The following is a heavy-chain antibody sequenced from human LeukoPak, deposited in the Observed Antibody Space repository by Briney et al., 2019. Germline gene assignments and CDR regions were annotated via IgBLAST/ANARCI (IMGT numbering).Heavy chain of an antibody. J-gene: IGHJ6*03. CDR1: GGTFSGYS. V-gene: IGHV1-69*13. Sequence: GASVKVSCKASGGTFSGYSFNWVRQVPGQGLEWMGGIIPMSGPRNYAQNFQGRFTITADESTITVYMELSNLRSEDTAVYYCARGHRYNWTPLYYYMDVWGQGTTVTVSS. D-gene: IGHD1-20*01. CDR2: IIPMSGPR. CDR3: ARGHRYNWTPLYYYMDV.